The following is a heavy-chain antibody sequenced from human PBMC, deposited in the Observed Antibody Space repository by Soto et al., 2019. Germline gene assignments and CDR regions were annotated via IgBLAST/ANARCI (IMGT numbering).Heavy chain of an antibody. V-gene: IGHV1-18*01. Sequence: ASVKVSCKASGYTFTNYGLTWVRQAPGQGLEWMGWISANNGDTNYAQKLQGRDTMTTDTSTSTVYMELRSLRFDDTAVYYCARVVTGTTNWFDPWGQGTLVTVSS. CDR1: GYTFTNYG. CDR3: ARVVTGTTNWFDP. CDR2: ISANNGDT. D-gene: IGHD1-7*01. J-gene: IGHJ5*02.